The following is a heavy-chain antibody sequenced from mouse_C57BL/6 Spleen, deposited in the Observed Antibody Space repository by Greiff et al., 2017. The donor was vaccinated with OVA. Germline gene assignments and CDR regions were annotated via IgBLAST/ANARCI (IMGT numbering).Heavy chain of an antibody. J-gene: IGHJ4*01. CDR3: TRLPTTVVATRYAMDY. D-gene: IGHD1-1*01. V-gene: IGHV1-15*01. CDR1: GYTFTDYE. CDR2: IDPETGGT. Sequence: QVQLKQSGAELVRPGASVTLSCKASGYTFTDYEMHWVKQTPVHGLEWIGAIDPETGGTAYNQKFKGKAILTADKSSSTAYMELRSLTSEDSAVYYCTRLPTTVVATRYAMDYWGQGTSVTVSS.